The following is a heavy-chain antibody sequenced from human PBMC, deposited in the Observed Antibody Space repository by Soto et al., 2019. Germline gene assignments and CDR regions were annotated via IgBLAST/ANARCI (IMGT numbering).Heavy chain of an antibody. D-gene: IGHD4-17*01. Sequence: PSETLSLTCTVSGGSISSYYWSWIRQPPGKGLEWIGYIYYSGSTNYNPSLKSRVTISVDTSKNQFSLKLSSVTAADTAVYYCARDNDYGDRYYDYWGQGTLVTAPQ. CDR3: ARDNDYGDRYYDY. CDR1: GGSISSYY. V-gene: IGHV4-59*01. CDR2: IYYSGST. J-gene: IGHJ4*02.